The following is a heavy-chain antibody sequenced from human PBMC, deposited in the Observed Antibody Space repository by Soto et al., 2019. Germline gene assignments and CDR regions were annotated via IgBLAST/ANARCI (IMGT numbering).Heavy chain of an antibody. CDR3: ARPDFGEYWYFDL. Sequence: QDQLVQSGDEVKKPGSSVKVSCKAFGGPFSSHTFSWVRQAPGQGLEWMGRIIPALGTTTYAQKFQGRVTITADESVSTVYMELNSLRTEDTAVYYCARPDFGEYWYFDLWGRGTLVTVYS. V-gene: IGHV1-69*08. CDR2: IIPALGTT. D-gene: IGHD4-17*01. J-gene: IGHJ2*01. CDR1: GGPFSSHT.